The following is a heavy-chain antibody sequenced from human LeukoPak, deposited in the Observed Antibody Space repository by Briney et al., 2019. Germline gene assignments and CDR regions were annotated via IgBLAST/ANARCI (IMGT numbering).Heavy chain of an antibody. V-gene: IGHV3-21*01. Sequence: GGSLRLSCAASGFTFSSYSMNWVRQAPGKGLEWVSSISSSSSYICYADSVKGRFTISRDNAKNSLYLQMNSLRAEDTAVYYCARDKIQEYQLLSPFDYWGQGTLVTVSS. CDR2: ISSSSSYI. CDR3: ARDKIQEYQLLSPFDY. CDR1: GFTFSSYS. D-gene: IGHD2-2*01. J-gene: IGHJ4*02.